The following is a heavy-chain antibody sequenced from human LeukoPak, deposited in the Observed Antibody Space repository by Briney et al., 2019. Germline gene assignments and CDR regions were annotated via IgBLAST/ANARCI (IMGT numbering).Heavy chain of an antibody. CDR3: ARDAYYYDSSGYYIHDY. CDR2: IYFSGST. J-gene: IGHJ4*02. V-gene: IGHV4-59*12. CDR1: GGSISGSS. Sequence: SETLSLTCTVSGGSISGSSWSWIRQPPGKGLEWIGYIYFSGSTNYNPSLKSRVTISVDTSKNQFSLKLSSVTAADTAVYYCARDAYYYDSSGYYIHDYWGQGTLVTVSS. D-gene: IGHD3-22*01.